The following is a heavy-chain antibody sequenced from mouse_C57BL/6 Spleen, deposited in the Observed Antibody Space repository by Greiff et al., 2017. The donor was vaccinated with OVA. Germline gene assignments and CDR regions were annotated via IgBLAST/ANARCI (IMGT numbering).Heavy chain of an antibody. CDR2: INPSNGGT. J-gene: IGHJ1*03. D-gene: IGHD1-1*01. CDR3: AREATVVASGCFAV. V-gene: IGHV1-53*01. Sequence: QVQLQQPGTELVKPGASVKLSCKASGYTFTSYWMHWVKQRPGQGLEWIGNINPSNGGTNYNEKFKGKATLTVDKSSSTAYMPLSSLTSEDSVVYDCAREATVVASGCFAVWGTGTMVTVSS. CDR1: GYTFTSYW.